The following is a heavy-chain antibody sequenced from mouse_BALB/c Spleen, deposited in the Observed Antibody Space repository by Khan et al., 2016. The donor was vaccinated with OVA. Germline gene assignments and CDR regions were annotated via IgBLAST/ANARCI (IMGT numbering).Heavy chain of an antibody. CDR3: VRDGAYHRNDGWFAY. D-gene: IGHD2-14*01. CDR2: INPSNGYT. CDR1: GYTFTSYT. J-gene: IGHJ3*01. V-gene: IGHV1-4*01. Sequence: VQLQQSGAELARPGASVKMSCKASGYTFTSYTIHWIKERPGQGLEWIGYINPSNGYTNYNQRFKDKATLTTDKSSKTAYLQLSSLTSDDSAVYNCVRDGAYHRNDGWFAYWGQGTLVTVSA.